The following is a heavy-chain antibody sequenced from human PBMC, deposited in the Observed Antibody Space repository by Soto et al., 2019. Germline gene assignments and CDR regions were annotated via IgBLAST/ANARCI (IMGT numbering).Heavy chain of an antibody. Sequence: SVKVSCKASGGTFSSYAISWVRQAPGQGLEWMGGIIPIFGTANYAQKFQGRVTITADKSTSTAYMELSSLRSEDTAVYYCARDRNDFWGGYYPYYLDYWGQGTLVTVSS. V-gene: IGHV1-69*06. CDR2: IIPIFGTA. J-gene: IGHJ4*02. D-gene: IGHD3-3*01. CDR1: GGTFSSYA. CDR3: ARDRNDFWGGYYPYYLDY.